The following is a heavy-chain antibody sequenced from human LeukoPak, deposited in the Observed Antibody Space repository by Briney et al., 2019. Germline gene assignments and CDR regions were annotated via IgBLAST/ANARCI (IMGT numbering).Heavy chain of an antibody. CDR2: IDPSDSYT. CDR1: GYSFTSYW. CDR3: ARGSITMVRGVLDAFDI. Sequence: GESLKISCKGSGYSFTSYWISWVRQMPGKGLEWMGRIDPSDSYTNYSPSFQGHVTISADKSISTAYLQWSSLKASDTAMYYCARGSITMVRGVLDAFDIWGQGTMVTASS. J-gene: IGHJ3*02. V-gene: IGHV5-10-1*01. D-gene: IGHD3-10*01.